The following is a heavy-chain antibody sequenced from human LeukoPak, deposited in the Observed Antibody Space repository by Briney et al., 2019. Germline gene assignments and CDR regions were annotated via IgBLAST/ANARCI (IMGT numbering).Heavy chain of an antibody. V-gene: IGHV5-51*01. Sequence: GESLKISCKGSGYSFTSYWIGWVRQMPGKGLEWMGIIYPGDSDTRYSPSFQGQVTISADKSISTAYLQWSSLKASDTAMYYCARLPIGFGELSRGIDPWGQGTLVTVSS. J-gene: IGHJ5*02. D-gene: IGHD3-10*01. CDR1: GYSFTSYW. CDR3: ARLPIGFGELSRGIDP. CDR2: IYPGDSDT.